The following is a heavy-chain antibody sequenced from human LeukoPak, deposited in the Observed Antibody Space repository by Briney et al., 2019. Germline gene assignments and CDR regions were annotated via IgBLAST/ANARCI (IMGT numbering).Heavy chain of an antibody. V-gene: IGHV1-2*02. J-gene: IGHJ4*02. D-gene: IGHD3-3*01. Sequence: ASVKVSCTASGYTFTGYYMHWVRQAPGQGLEWMGWINPNSGGTNYAQKFQGRVTMTRDTSISTAYMELSRLRSDDTAVYYCARDYDFWSGYLYWGQGTLVTVSS. CDR3: ARDYDFWSGYLY. CDR2: INPNSGGT. CDR1: GYTFTGYY.